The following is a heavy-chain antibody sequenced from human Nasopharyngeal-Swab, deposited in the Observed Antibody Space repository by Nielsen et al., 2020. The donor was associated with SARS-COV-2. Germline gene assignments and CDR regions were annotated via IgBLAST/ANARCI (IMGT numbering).Heavy chain of an antibody. CDR2: ISSSGSTI. CDR3: ARDLHGDYALDY. J-gene: IGHJ4*02. V-gene: IGHV3-48*03. CDR1: GFTFSSYE. D-gene: IGHD4-17*01. Sequence: GGSLRLSCAASGFTFSSYEMNWVRQAPGKGLEWFSYISSSGSTIYYADSVKGRFTISRDNVKNSLYLQMNSLRAEDTAVYYCARDLHGDYALDYWGQGTLVTASS.